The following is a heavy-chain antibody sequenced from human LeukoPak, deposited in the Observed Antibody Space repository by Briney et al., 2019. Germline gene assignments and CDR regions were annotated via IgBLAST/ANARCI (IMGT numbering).Heavy chain of an antibody. V-gene: IGHV4-59*01. Sequence: SETLSLTXTVSGGSNSSYYWSWIRQPPGKGLEWTGYIYYSGSTNYNPSLKSRVTISVDTSKNQFSLKLSSVTAADTAVYYCARDGSGYSSSWLYYWGQGTLVTVSS. CDR2: IYYSGST. CDR3: ARDGSGYSSSWLYY. J-gene: IGHJ4*02. D-gene: IGHD6-13*01. CDR1: GGSNSSYY.